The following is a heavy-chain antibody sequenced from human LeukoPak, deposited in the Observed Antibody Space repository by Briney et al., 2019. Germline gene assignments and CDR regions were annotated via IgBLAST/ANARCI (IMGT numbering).Heavy chain of an antibody. CDR1: GFTFSSYW. Sequence: GGSLRLSCVVSGFTFSSYWMHWVRQAPGEGPVWVSRINSDESTTTYADSVKGRFPISRDNAKNTLYLQMNSLRAEDTAVYYCAKGGVDYWGQGTLVTVSS. V-gene: IGHV3-74*01. J-gene: IGHJ4*02. D-gene: IGHD6-25*01. CDR3: AKGGVDY. CDR2: INSDESTT.